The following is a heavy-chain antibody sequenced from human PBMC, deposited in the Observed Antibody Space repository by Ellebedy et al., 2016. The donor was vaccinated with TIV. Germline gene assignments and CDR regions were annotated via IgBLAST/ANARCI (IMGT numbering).Heavy chain of an antibody. V-gene: IGHV4-4*02. CDR3: VKRRYGRSSWFDP. CDR1: GDSIISSNW. Sequence: SETLSLTCGVSGDSIISSNWWTWVRPPPGKGLEWIGEIYHTEKTNYNTDLKSRITISLDKAKNHFSPRLTSVTAADTAIYYCVKRRYGRSSWFDPWGQGTLVTVSS. J-gene: IGHJ5*02. CDR2: IYHTEKT. D-gene: IGHD5-24*01.